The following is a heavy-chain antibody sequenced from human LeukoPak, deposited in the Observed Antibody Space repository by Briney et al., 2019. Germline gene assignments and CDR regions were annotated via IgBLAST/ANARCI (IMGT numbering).Heavy chain of an antibody. CDR3: ARGKPTPADDAFDI. Sequence: SETLSLTCAVYGGSFSSYYWSWIRQPPGKGLEWIGEINHSGSTNYNPSLKSRVTISVDTSKNQFSLKLSSVTAADTAVYYCARGKPTPADDAFDIWGQGTMVTVSS. CDR2: INHSGST. CDR1: GGSFSSYY. V-gene: IGHV4-34*01. J-gene: IGHJ3*02.